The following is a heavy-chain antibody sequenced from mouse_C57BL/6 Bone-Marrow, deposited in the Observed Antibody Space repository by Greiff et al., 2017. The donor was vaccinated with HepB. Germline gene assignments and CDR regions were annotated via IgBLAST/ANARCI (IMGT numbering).Heavy chain of an antibody. V-gene: IGHV2-9-1*01. J-gene: IGHJ1*03. CDR3: ARGGSSWYFDV. CDR2: IWTGGGT. Sequence: VKLMESGPGLVAPSQSLSITCTVSGFSLTSYAISWVRQPPGKGLELLGVIWTGGGTNYNSALKSRLSISKDNSKSQVFLKMNSLQTDDTARYYCARGGSSWYFDVWGTGTTVTVSS. D-gene: IGHD1-1*01. CDR1: GFSLTSYA.